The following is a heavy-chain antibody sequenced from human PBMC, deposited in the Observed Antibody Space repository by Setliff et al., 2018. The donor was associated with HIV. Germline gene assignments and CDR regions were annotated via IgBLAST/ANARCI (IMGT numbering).Heavy chain of an antibody. CDR1: GYTFTSYA. CDR2: INTNTGNP. Sequence: ASVKVSCKASGYTFTSYAMNWVRQAPGQGLEWMGWINTNTGNPTYAQGFTGRFVFSLDTSVSTAYLQMNSLKTEDTAVYYCSRGPNIVGAPNWFAPWGQGTLVTVSS. V-gene: IGHV7-4-1*02. CDR3: SRGPNIVGAPNWFAP. J-gene: IGHJ5*02. D-gene: IGHD1-26*01.